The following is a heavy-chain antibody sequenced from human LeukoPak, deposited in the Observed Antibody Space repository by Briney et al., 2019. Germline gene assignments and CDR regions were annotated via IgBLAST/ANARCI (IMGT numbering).Heavy chain of an antibody. CDR3: ARHRIGDIGEMDY. V-gene: IGHV4-59*08. D-gene: IGHD3-10*01. Sequence: SETLSLTCSVSGVSISSYYWSWIRQPPGKGLEWIGHIYYSGSTNYNPSLKSRVTISVDTSKNQFSLKLSSVTAADTAVYYCARHRIGDIGEMDYWGQGTLVTVSS. CDR2: IYYSGST. CDR1: GVSISSYY. J-gene: IGHJ4*02.